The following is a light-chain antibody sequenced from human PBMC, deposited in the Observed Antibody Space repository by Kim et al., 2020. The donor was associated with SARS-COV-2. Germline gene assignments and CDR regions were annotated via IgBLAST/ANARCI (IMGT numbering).Light chain of an antibody. CDR2: KAS. CDR3: QQYYSDWM. CDR1: QSISDW. V-gene: IGKV1-5*03. Sequence: DIQMTQSPSTLSASVGDRVTITCRASQSISDWLAWFQQKPGKAPELLIFKASNLQSGVPSRFSGSGSGTEFTLTISSLQPDDFATYYCQQYYSDWMFGQGTKVDIK. J-gene: IGKJ1*01.